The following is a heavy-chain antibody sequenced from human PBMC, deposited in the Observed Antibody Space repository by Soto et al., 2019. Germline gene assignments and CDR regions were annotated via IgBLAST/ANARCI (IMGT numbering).Heavy chain of an antibody. CDR2: ISASNGNT. CDR1: GYNFTNYG. J-gene: IGHJ4*02. Sequence: QVQLVQSGAEVKKPGASVRVSCKASGYNFTNYGISWVRQAPGQGLEWMAWISASNGNTNFAQKFLGRVTVTTDRATTTAYMQMRTLKAGDTAVYYCAREPCSADACYLDHWGQGTLVAVSS. V-gene: IGHV1-18*04. D-gene: IGHD6-19*01. CDR3: AREPCSADACYLDH.